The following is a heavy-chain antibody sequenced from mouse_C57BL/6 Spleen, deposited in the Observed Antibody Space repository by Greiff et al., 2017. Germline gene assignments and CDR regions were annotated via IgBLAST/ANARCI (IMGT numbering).Heavy chain of an antibody. V-gene: IGHV1-55*01. CDR3: AKETVSIDY. D-gene: IGHD4-1*01. CDR2: IYPGSGST. CDR1: GYTFTSYW. Sequence: QVQLQQPGAELVKPGASVKMSCKASGYTFTSYWITWVKQRPGQGLEWIGDIYPGSGSTNYNEKFKSKATLTVDTSSSTAYMQLSSLPSEDAAVYYCAKETVSIDYWGQGTTLTVSS. J-gene: IGHJ2*01.